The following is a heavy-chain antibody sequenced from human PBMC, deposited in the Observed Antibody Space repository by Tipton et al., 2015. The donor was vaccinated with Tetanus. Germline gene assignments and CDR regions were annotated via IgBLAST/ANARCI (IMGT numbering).Heavy chain of an antibody. V-gene: IGHV4-31*03. D-gene: IGHD7-27*01. J-gene: IGHJ3*01. CDR3: ARVPQTGGVAAAFNV. Sequence: TLSLTCTVSGGSITRGGYFWSWIRQNPGKGLEWIGDIYYSGNTYYNPSLRSRVDISVDTSKNQFSLKVYSVTAADTAVYYCARVPQTGGVAAAFNVWGQGTIVTVSS. CDR2: IYYSGNT. CDR1: GGSITRGGYF.